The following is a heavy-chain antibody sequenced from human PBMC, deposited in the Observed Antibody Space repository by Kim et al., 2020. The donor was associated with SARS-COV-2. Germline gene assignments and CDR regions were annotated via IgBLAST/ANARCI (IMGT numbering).Heavy chain of an antibody. CDR2: IRSKAYGGTT. Sequence: GGSLRLSCTASGFTFGDYAMSWFRQAPGKGLEWVGFIRSKAYGGTTEYAASVKGRFTISRDDSKSIAYLQMNSLKTEDTAVYYCTTSRGQQQLVGLYYYYGMDVWGQGTTVTVSS. V-gene: IGHV3-49*03. J-gene: IGHJ6*02. CDR1: GFTFGDYA. CDR3: TTSRGQQQLVGLYYYYGMDV. D-gene: IGHD6-13*01.